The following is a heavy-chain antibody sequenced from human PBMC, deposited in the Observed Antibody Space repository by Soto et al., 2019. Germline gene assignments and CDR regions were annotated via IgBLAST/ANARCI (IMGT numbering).Heavy chain of an antibody. J-gene: IGHJ3*02. CDR1: GFTFSSYG. CDR3: ATSYYDILTGPGGEGACDI. V-gene: IGHV3-30*03. D-gene: IGHD3-9*01. CDR2: ISYDGSNK. Sequence: QVQLVESGGGVVQPGRSLRLSCAASGFTFSSYGMHWVRQAPGKGLEWVAVISYDGSNKYYADSVKGRFTISRDNSKNTLYLQMNSLRAEATAVYYCATSYYDILTGPGGEGACDIWGQGTMVTVSS.